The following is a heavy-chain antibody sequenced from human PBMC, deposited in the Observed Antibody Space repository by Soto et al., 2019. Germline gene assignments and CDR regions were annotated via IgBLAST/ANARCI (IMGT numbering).Heavy chain of an antibody. D-gene: IGHD2-2*01. CDR3: AKDSFVVVPAGDAFDI. J-gene: IGHJ3*02. CDR2: ISGSGGST. CDR1: GFTFSSYA. Sequence: PGGSLRLACVASGFTFSSYALSWVRQAPGKGLEWVSAISGSGGSTYYADSVKGRFTISRDNSKNTLYLQMNSLRAEDTAVYYCAKDSFVVVPAGDAFDIWGQGTMVTVSS. V-gene: IGHV3-23*01.